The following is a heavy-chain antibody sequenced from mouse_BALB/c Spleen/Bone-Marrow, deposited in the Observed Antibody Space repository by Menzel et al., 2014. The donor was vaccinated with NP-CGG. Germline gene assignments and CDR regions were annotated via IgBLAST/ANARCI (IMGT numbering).Heavy chain of an antibody. V-gene: IGHV5-9-3*01. CDR2: ISSGGSYT. J-gene: IGHJ4*01. CDR1: GFTFSSYA. CDR3: ARQREVRPYYYAMDY. D-gene: IGHD2-14*01. Sequence: EVHLVESGGGLVKPGGSLKLPCAASGFTFSSYAMSWVRQTPEKRLEWAATISSGGSYTYYPDSVKGRFTISRDNAKNTLYLQMSSLRSEDTAMYYCARQREVRPYYYAMDYWGQGTSVTVSS.